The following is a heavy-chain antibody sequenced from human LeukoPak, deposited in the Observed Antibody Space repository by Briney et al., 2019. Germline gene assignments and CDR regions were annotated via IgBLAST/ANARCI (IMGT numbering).Heavy chain of an antibody. Sequence: GGSLRPACVFSGFPFKNHGMHWVRQAPGKGLEWLAVASTDEISQTYADSVKGRFIISRDTSRNTLNLQMNNLTPEDTAVYYCAAFIATKLDNWGQGILVSVSS. D-gene: IGHD2-15*01. J-gene: IGHJ4*02. CDR2: ASTDEISQ. CDR1: GFPFKNHG. CDR3: AAFIATKLDN. V-gene: IGHV3-30*03.